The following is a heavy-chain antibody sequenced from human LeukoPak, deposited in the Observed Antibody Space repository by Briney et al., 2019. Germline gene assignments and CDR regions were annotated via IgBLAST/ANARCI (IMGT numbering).Heavy chain of an antibody. D-gene: IGHD2-2*01. CDR3: ATGDIVVVPADTLDY. V-gene: IGHV1-24*01. CDR1: GYTLTELS. CDR2: FDPEDGET. Sequence: ASVKVSCKVSGYTLTELSMHWVRQAPGKGLEWMGGFDPEDGETIYAQKFQGRVTMTEDTSTDTAYMELSSLRSEDTAVYYCATGDIVVVPADTLDYWGQGTLVTVYS. J-gene: IGHJ4*02.